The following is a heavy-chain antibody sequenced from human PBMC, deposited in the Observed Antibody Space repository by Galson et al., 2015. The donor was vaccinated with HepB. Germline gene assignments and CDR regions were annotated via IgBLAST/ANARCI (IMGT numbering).Heavy chain of an antibody. D-gene: IGHD6-19*01. V-gene: IGHV3-23*01. J-gene: IGHJ6*02. CDR2: VSGSGGST. CDR1: GFTFSDYA. Sequence: SLRLSCAASGFTFSDYAMSWVRQAPGKGQEWVSAVSGSGGSTYYADSVKGRFTIYRDKSKNTLYLQMNSLRAEDTAVYYCARAILSLRIAVAGPVYGMDVWGQGTTVTVSS. CDR3: ARAILSLRIAVAGPVYGMDV.